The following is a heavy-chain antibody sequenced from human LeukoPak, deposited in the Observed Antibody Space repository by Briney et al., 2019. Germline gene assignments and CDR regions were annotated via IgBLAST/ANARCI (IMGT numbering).Heavy chain of an antibody. J-gene: IGHJ6*03. CDR3: ASLYCSGWYWDFGAADADYMDV. Sequence: TGGSLRLSCAGSGFTFSSYEMNWVRQAPGKGLEWVSYINSGSSTIYYAPSVKGRFTISRDNAKNSLYLQMNSLRAEDTAVYYCASLYCSGWYWDFGAADADYMDVWGKGTTVTVSS. CDR1: GFTFSSYE. V-gene: IGHV3-48*03. D-gene: IGHD6-19*01. CDR2: INSGSSTI.